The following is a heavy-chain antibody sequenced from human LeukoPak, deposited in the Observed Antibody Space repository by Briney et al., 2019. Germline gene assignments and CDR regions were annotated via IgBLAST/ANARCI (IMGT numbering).Heavy chain of an antibody. CDR2: FDPEDGET. V-gene: IGHV1-24*01. J-gene: IGHJ5*02. Sequence: ASVKVSCKVSGYTLTKLSMHWVRQAPGKGLEWMGGFDPEDGETIYAQKFQGRVTMTEDTSTDTAYMELSSLRSEDTAVYYCATTTGAHNWFDPWGQGALVTVSS. CDR1: GYTLTKLS. CDR3: ATTTGAHNWFDP. D-gene: IGHD2-8*02.